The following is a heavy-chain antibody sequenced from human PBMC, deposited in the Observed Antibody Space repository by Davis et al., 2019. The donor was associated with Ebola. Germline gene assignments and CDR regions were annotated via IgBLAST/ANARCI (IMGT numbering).Heavy chain of an antibody. CDR1: GYTFTTYD. CDR2: INPNSGGT. Sequence: ASVKVSCKASGYTFTTYDINWVRQAPGQGLEWMGWINPNSGGTNYAQKFQGRVTMTRDTSISTAYMELSRLRSDDTAVYYCARDIVVVVAAVPGVDYYYGMDVWGQGTTVTVSS. CDR3: ARDIVVVVAAVPGVDYYYGMDV. V-gene: IGHV1-2*02. J-gene: IGHJ6*02. D-gene: IGHD2-15*01.